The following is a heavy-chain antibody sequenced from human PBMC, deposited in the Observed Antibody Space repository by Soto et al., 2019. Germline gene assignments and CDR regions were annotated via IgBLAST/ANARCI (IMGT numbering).Heavy chain of an antibody. Sequence: GGSLRLSCVGSGFTFSNYPMTWVRQAPGKGLEWVSVISNDELTKYYADSVRGRCTISRDNSKNTLYLQMDSLRAEDTAVYYCAKKTGGKYPFEHWGQGTPVTVS. V-gene: IGHV3-23*01. D-gene: IGHD2-8*02. CDR2: ISNDELTK. CDR1: GFTFSNYP. CDR3: AKKTGGKYPFEH. J-gene: IGHJ4*02.